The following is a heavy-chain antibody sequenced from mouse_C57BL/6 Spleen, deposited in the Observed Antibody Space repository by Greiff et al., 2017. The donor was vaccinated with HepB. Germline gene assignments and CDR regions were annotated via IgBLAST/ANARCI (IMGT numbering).Heavy chain of an antibody. Sequence: EVQLQQSGPELVKPGDSVMISCKASGYSFTGYFMNWVMQSHGKSLEWIGRINPYNGDTFYNQKFKGKATLTVDKSSSTAHMELRSLTSEDSAVYYCARSGYYYGSRRNFDVWGTGTTVTVSS. V-gene: IGHV1-20*01. CDR1: GYSFTGYF. D-gene: IGHD1-1*01. J-gene: IGHJ1*03. CDR2: INPYNGDT. CDR3: ARSGYYYGSRRNFDV.